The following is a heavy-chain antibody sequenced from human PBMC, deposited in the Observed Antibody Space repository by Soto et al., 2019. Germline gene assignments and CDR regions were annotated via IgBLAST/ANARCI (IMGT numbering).Heavy chain of an antibody. D-gene: IGHD3-16*02. V-gene: IGHV3-15*07. CDR2: IKSKTDGGTT. J-gene: IGHJ4*02. CDR1: GFTFSNAW. Sequence: EVQLVESGGGLVKPGGSLRLSCAASGFTFSNAWMNWVRQAPGKGLEWVGRIKSKTDGGTTDYAAPVKGRFTISRDDSKNTLYLQMNSLKTEDTAVYYCTTGPYDYVWWSYRYGHVLYFDYWGQGTLVTVSS. CDR3: TTGPYDYVWWSYRYGHVLYFDY.